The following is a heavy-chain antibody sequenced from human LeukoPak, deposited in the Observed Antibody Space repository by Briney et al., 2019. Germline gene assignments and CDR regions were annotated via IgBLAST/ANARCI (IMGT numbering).Heavy chain of an antibody. J-gene: IGHJ4*02. V-gene: IGHV1-18*01. CDR2: ISAYNGNT. CDR1: GYTFTSYG. CDR3: ARDYKFSNGWNYFDY. D-gene: IGHD6-19*01. Sequence: ASVKVSCKASGYTFTSYGISWVRQAPGQALEWMGWISAYNGNTNYAQKLQGRLTMTTDTYTSTAFLELRSLRSDDTAVYYGARDYKFSNGWNYFDYWGQGTLVTVSS.